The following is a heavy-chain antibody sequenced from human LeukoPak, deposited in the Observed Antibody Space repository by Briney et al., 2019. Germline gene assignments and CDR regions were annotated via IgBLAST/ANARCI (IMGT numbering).Heavy chain of an antibody. CDR1: GGSFSGYY. D-gene: IGHD2/OR15-2a*01. CDR3: ARERRAGFSDY. Sequence: SETLSLTCAVYGGSFSGYYWSWIRQPPGKGLEWIGEINHSGSTNYNPSLKSRVTISVDTSKNQFSLKLSSVTAADTAVYYCARERRAGFSDYWGQGTLVTVSS. CDR2: INHSGST. J-gene: IGHJ4*02. V-gene: IGHV4-34*01.